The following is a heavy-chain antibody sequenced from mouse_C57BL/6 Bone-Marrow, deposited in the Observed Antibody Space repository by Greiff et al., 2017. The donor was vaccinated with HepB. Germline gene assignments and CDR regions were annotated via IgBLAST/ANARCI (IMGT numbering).Heavy chain of an antibody. CDR2: IWSGGST. V-gene: IGHV2-2*01. CDR1: GFSLTSYG. J-gene: IGHJ4*01. CDR3: ARNWVYGSSPYYAMDY. D-gene: IGHD1-1*01. Sequence: VKLVESGPGLVQPSQSLSITCTVSGFSLTSYGVHWVRQSPGKGLEWLGVIWSGGSTDYNAAFISRLSISKDNSKSQVFFKMNSLQADDTAIYYCARNWVYGSSPYYAMDYWGQGTSVTVSS.